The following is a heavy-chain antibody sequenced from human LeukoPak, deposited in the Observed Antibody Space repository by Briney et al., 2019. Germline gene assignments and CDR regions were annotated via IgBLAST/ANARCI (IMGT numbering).Heavy chain of an antibody. CDR2: IKQDGSEI. CDR1: GFTFSSYW. J-gene: IGHJ4*02. V-gene: IGHV3-7*04. CDR3: ARGGWYYFDY. D-gene: IGHD6-19*01. Sequence: GGSLRLSCAASGFTFSSYWMSWVRQAPRKGLEWVACIKQDGSEIYYVDSVKGRFTISRDNAKNSLYLQMNSLRVEDTAVYYCARGGWYYFDYWGQGTLVTVPS.